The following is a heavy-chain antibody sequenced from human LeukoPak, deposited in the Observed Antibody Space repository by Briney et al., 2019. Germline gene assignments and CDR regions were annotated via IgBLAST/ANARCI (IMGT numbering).Heavy chain of an antibody. Sequence: ASVKVSCKASGGTFSSYAISWVRQAPGQGLEWMGRIIPILGIANYAQKFQGRVTITADKSTSTAYMELSSLRSEDTSVYYCAREVPLRYFDWSYYYYGMDVWGQGTTVTVSS. J-gene: IGHJ6*02. CDR3: AREVPLRYFDWSYYYYGMDV. CDR2: IIPILGIA. CDR1: GGTFSSYA. D-gene: IGHD3-9*01. V-gene: IGHV1-69*04.